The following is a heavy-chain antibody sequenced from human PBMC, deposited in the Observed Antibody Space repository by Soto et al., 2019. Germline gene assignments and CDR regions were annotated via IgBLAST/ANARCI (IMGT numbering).Heavy chain of an antibody. J-gene: IGHJ5*02. V-gene: IGHV4-30-4*01. CDR3: VRTAREGAVAPHWFDR. CDR2: VYYTGST. D-gene: IGHD2-21*02. Sequence: PSETLSLTCTVSGASIRSTDYYWSWIRQAPGKGLEWIGYVYYTGSTYYNPSLMSRLTIPVDTSKNQFSLKLTSVTAAETAVYYCVRTAREGAVAPHWFDRWGQGTQVTVSS. CDR1: GASIRSTDYY.